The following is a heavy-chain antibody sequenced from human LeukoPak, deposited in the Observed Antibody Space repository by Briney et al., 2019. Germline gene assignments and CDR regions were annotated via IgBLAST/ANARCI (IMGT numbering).Heavy chain of an antibody. CDR3: ARDHPDYYDSSPKGYYYYYGMDV. D-gene: IGHD3-22*01. V-gene: IGHV3-7*03. CDR2: IKQDGSEK. CDR1: GFTFSSYS. J-gene: IGHJ6*02. Sequence: GGSLRLSCAASGFTFSSYSMSWVRQAPGKGLEWVANIKQDGSEKDYVDSVKGRFTISRDNAKNSLYLQMNSLRAEDTAVYYCARDHPDYYDSSPKGYYYYYGMDVWGQGTTVTVSS.